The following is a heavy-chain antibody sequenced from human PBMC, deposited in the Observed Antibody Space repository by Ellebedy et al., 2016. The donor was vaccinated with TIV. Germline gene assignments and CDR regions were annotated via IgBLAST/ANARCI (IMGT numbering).Heavy chain of an antibody. D-gene: IGHD4-17*01. Sequence: PGGSLRLSCTASGFSFRSYWMAWVRQAPGKGLEWVANIYKDGTMKYSLDSVRGRFVISRDNAKNSLYLQMNSLRTEDTAVYYCARRGSYGDYAVQINNWFDRWGQGTLVIVSS. V-gene: IGHV3-7*01. CDR2: IYKDGTMK. CDR1: GFSFRSYW. J-gene: IGHJ5*02. CDR3: ARRGSYGDYAVQINNWFDR.